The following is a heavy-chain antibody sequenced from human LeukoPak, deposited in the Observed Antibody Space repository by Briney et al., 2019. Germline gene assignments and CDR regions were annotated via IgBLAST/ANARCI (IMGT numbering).Heavy chain of an antibody. CDR3: ATEGHLGYFDY. CDR1: GFTFSSYA. V-gene: IGHV3-30-3*01. D-gene: IGHD7-27*01. CDR2: ISYDGSNK. Sequence: GGSPRLSCAASGFTFSSYAMHWVRQAPGKGLEWVAVISYDGSNKYYADSVKGRFTISRDNSKNTLYLQMNSLRVEDTAVYFCATEGHLGYFDYWGQGTLVTVSS. J-gene: IGHJ4*02.